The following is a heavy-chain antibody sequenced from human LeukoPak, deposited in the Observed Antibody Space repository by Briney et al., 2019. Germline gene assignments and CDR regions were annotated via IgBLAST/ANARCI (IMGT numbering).Heavy chain of an antibody. V-gene: IGHV3-30*18. D-gene: IGHD4-17*01. CDR1: GFTFSSYG. CDR3: AKDGGFYGENFDY. Sequence: PGRSLRLSCAASGFTFSSYGMHWVRQAPGKGLEWVAVISYDGSSKYYADSVKGRFTISRDNSKSTLFLQMNSLRADDTAVFYCAKDGGFYGENFDYWGQGTLVTVSS. J-gene: IGHJ4*02. CDR2: ISYDGSSK.